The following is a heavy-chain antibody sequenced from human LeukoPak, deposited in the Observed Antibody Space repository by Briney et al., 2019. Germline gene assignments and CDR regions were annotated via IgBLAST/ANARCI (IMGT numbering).Heavy chain of an antibody. J-gene: IGHJ5*02. D-gene: IGHD2-2*01. CDR3: ARGMLEYCSSTSCYRGGWFDP. Sequence: SETLSLTCTVSGGSISSSNNYWCWIRQPPGKGLEWIGSIYYGGSTYYNPSLKSRVTISVDTSKNQFSLKLSSVTAADTAVYYCARGMLEYCSSTSCYRGGWFDPWGQGTLVTVSS. V-gene: IGHV4-39*01. CDR2: IYYGGST. CDR1: GGSISSSNNY.